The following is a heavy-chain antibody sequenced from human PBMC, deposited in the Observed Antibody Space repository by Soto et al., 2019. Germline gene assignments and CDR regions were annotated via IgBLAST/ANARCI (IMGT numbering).Heavy chain of an antibody. V-gene: IGHV4-34*01. CDR3: ARGRGSYDILTGAPRGYYYYYGMDV. J-gene: IGHJ6*02. CDR1: GGSFSGYY. Sequence: ETLSLTCAVYGGSFSGYYWSWIRQPPGKGLEWIGETNHSGSTNYNPSLKSRVTISVDTSKNQFSLKLSSVTAADTAVYYCARGRGSYDILTGAPRGYYYYYGMDVWGQGTTVTVSS. CDR2: TNHSGST. D-gene: IGHD3-9*01.